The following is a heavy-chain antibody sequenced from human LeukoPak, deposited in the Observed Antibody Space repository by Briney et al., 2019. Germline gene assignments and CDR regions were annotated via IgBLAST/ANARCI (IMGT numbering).Heavy chain of an antibody. Sequence: PSETLSLTCAVSGGSISSGGYSWSWIRQPPGKGLEWIGYIYYSGGTYYNPSLKSRVTISVDTSKNQFSLKLSSVTAADTAVYYCASHGDYEGGFDYRGQGTLVTVSS. CDR3: ASHGDYEGGFDY. J-gene: IGHJ4*02. CDR2: IYYSGGT. D-gene: IGHD4-17*01. V-gene: IGHV4-30-4*07. CDR1: GGSISSGGYS.